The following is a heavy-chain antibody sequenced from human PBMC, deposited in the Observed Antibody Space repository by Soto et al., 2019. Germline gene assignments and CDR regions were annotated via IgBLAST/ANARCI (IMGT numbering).Heavy chain of an antibody. Sequence: QLQLQESGPGLVKPSETLSLTCTVSGGSISSSSYYWGWIRQPPGKELEWIGAIYHSGSTYYHPSLTSGVTLSVDTSKHQFSLRLTSLTAADTAVYFCSRQTGGFGYYFDYWGQGTLVTVSS. CDR1: GGSISSSSYY. CDR2: IYHSGST. J-gene: IGHJ4*02. CDR3: SRQTGGFGYYFDY. D-gene: IGHD3-16*01. V-gene: IGHV4-39*01.